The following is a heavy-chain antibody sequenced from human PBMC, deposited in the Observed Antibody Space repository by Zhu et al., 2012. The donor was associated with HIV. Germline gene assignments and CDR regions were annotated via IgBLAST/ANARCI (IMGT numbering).Heavy chain of an antibody. CDR1: GGSFSGYY. CDR2: TIHGGST. V-gene: IGHV4-34*12. Sequence: QVQLQQWGAGLLKPSETPSLTCAVYGGSFSGYYWSWIRQPPGKGLEWIGETIHGGSTNFNPSLRSRVTISVDKSKNQFSLKLSSVTAADTAVYYCASSTISASGTKFTYWGQGTLVTVSS. D-gene: IGHD3-10*01. CDR3: ASSTISASGTKFTY. J-gene: IGHJ4*02.